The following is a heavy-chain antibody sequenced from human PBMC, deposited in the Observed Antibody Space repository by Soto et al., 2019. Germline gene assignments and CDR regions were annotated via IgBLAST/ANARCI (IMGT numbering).Heavy chain of an antibody. CDR2: IWYDGSNK. CDR3: ARGTYDYVWGSYRYTGLEYFDY. Sequence: PGGSLRLSCAASGFTFSSYGMHWVRQAPGKGLEWVAVIWYDGSNKYYADSVKGRFTISRDNSKNTLYLQMNSLRAEDTAVYYCARGTYDYVWGSYRYTGLEYFDYWGQGTLVTVSS. J-gene: IGHJ4*02. V-gene: IGHV3-33*01. D-gene: IGHD3-16*02. CDR1: GFTFSSYG.